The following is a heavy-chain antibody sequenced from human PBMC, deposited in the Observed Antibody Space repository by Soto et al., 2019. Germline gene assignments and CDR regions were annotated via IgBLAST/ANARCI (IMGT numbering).Heavy chain of an antibody. CDR3: ARYYQGRGTRQNWFDP. Sequence: ASVKVSCKASGYTFTSYGISWVRQAPGQGLEWMGWISAYNGNTNYAQKLQGRVTMTTDTSTSTAYMELRSLRSDDTAVYYCARYYQGRGTRQNWFDPWGQGTLVTVSS. CDR2: ISAYNGNT. V-gene: IGHV1-18*01. D-gene: IGHD1-26*01. J-gene: IGHJ5*02. CDR1: GYTFTSYG.